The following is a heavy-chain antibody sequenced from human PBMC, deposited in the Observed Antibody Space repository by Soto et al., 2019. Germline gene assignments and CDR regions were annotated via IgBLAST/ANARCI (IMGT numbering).Heavy chain of an antibody. D-gene: IGHD3-10*01. CDR2: ISAYNGNT. V-gene: IGHV1-18*01. J-gene: IGHJ6*02. Sequence: QVQLVQSGAEVKKPGASVKVSCKASGYTFTNYGITWVRQAPGQGLEWMGWISAYNGNTNYAQKLQGRVTMTTDTXTXXAYMELRSLRSDDTAVYYCASSYYGSGTPYYYGMDVWGQGTTVTVS. CDR3: ASSYYGSGTPYYYGMDV. CDR1: GYTFTNYG.